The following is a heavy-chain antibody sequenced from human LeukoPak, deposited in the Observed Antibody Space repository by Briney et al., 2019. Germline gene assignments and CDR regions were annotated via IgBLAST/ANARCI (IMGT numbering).Heavy chain of an antibody. Sequence: QAGGSLRLSCAASGFTFSSYGMSWVRQAPGKGLEWVSTSSGSGGTTYYADSVKGRFTISRDNAKNSLYLQMNSLRAEDTAVYYCARDYGGSSPFDYWGQGTLVTVSS. J-gene: IGHJ4*02. CDR3: ARDYGGSSPFDY. CDR1: GFTFSSYG. V-gene: IGHV3-23*01. CDR2: SSGSGGTT. D-gene: IGHD4-23*01.